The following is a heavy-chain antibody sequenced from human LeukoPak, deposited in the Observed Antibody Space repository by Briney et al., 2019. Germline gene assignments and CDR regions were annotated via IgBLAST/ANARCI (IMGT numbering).Heavy chain of an antibody. CDR3: ARDPCCYSSSWGPYFDY. CDR1: GFTFSNYW. CDR2: IKADGSEK. V-gene: IGHV3-7*01. D-gene: IGHD2-2*01. Sequence: GGSLRLSCAASGFTFSNYWISWVRLAPEKGLEWVANIKADGSEKQYVDSVKGRFTISRDNAKNSLYLQMNSLRAEDTAVYYCARDPCCYSSSWGPYFDYWGQGTLVTVSS. J-gene: IGHJ4*02.